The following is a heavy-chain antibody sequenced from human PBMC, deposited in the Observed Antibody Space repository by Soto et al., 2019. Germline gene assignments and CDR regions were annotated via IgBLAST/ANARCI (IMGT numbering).Heavy chain of an antibody. CDR1: GFTVSSHA. D-gene: IGHD2-15*01. CDR2: ITADGGT. J-gene: IGHJ3*02. CDR3: APHVSCSGGSCQYDAVAI. Sequence: EVQVLESGGGLVQPGGSLRLSCEGSGFTVSSHAMTWIRQAPGKGPEWVSTITADGGTYYADSVKGRFAMSRDTSXXTXXLQMNGLGAEDTAAYYCAPHVSCSGGSCQYDAVAIRGQGTMVTVSS. V-gene: IGHV3-23*01.